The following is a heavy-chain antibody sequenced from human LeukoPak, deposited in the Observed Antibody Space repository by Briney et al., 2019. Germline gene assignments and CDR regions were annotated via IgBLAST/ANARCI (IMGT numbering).Heavy chain of an antibody. V-gene: IGHV3-21*01. CDR3: ARDRTYYDFWSAPTF. Sequence: GGSLRLSCAASGFTFSGAAMEWVRQAPGKGLEWVSSTTGDSIWIYYADSVKGRFTISRDNAKNSLYLQMNSLRAEDTAVYYCARDRTYYDFWSAPTFWGQGTLVTVSS. CDR2: TTGDSIWI. CDR1: GFTFSGAA. D-gene: IGHD3-3*01. J-gene: IGHJ4*02.